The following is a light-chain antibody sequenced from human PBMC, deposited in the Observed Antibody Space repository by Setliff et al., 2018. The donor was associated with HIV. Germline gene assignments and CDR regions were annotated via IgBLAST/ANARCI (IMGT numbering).Light chain of an antibody. CDR2: EVS. Sequence: QSVLTQPASVSGSPGQSITISCTGTSSDVGSYNLVSWYQQHPGRAPKLMIYEVSKRPSGVSNRFSGSKSGNTASLTISGLQADDETDYYCCSYAGSAYVIFGGGTKVNVL. J-gene: IGLJ2*01. CDR1: SSDVGSYNL. V-gene: IGLV2-23*02. CDR3: CSYAGSAYVI.